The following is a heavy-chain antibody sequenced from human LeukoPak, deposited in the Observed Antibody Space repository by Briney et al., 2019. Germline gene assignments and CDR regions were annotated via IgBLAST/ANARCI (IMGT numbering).Heavy chain of an antibody. CDR2: FDPEDGET. CDR1: GYTLTELS. J-gene: IGHJ3*02. CDR3: ATAVDTAMVHAFDI. V-gene: IGHV1-24*01. D-gene: IGHD5-18*01. Sequence: GASVRVSCKVSGYTLTELSMHWVRQAPGKGLEWMGGFDPEDGETIYAQKFQGRVTMTEDTSTDTAYMELSSLRSEDTAVYYRATAVDTAMVHAFDIWGQGTMVTVSS.